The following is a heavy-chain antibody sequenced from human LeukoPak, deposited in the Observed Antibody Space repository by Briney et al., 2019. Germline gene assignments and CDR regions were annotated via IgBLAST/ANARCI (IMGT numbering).Heavy chain of an antibody. Sequence: GGSLRLSCAASGFTFSSYAMSWVRQAPGKGLEWVSAISGSGGSTYYADSVKGRFTISRDNSKNTLYLQMNSLRAEDTAVYYCAKDEGEMARRLRTHFDYWGQGTLVTVSS. CDR1: GFTFSSYA. J-gene: IGHJ4*02. CDR3: AKDEGEMARRLRTHFDY. CDR2: ISGSGGST. V-gene: IGHV3-23*01. D-gene: IGHD5-24*01.